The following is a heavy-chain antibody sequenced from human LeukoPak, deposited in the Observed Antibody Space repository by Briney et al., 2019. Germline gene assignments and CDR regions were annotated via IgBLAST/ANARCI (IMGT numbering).Heavy chain of an antibody. CDR3: ARADRGVTPFDY. V-gene: IGHV5-51*01. Sequence: GESLKISCKSSGYSFISYWIGWVRPMPGKGLEWMGIIYPGDSDTRYSPSFQGQVTISADKSISTAYLQWSSLKASDTAIYYCARADRGVTPFDYWGQGTLVTVSS. CDR1: GYSFISYW. CDR2: IYPGDSDT. D-gene: IGHD3-10*01. J-gene: IGHJ4*02.